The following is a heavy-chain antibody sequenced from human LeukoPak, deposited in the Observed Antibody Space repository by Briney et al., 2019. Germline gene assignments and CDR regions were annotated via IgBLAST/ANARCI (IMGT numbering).Heavy chain of an antibody. CDR3: AYRNNFEY. Sequence: GGSLRLSCAASGFSFSGHWMNWVRQPPGKGLEWVANIKADGSEKYYVDSVKGRFTISRDDAKRTVDLQMDNLRAEDTAIYYCAYRNNFEYWGQGALATVSS. V-gene: IGHV3-7*05. D-gene: IGHD1-26*01. CDR1: GFSFSGHW. J-gene: IGHJ4*02. CDR2: IKADGSEK.